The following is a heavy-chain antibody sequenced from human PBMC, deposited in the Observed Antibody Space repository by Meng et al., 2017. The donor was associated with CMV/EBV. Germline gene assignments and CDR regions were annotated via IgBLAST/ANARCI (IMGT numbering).Heavy chain of an antibody. D-gene: IGHD2-2*01. CDR1: GFTFSSYS. Sequence: GGSLRLSCAASGFTFSSYSMNWVRQAPGKGLEWVSSISSSSSYIYYADSVKGQFTISRDNAKNSLYLQMNSLRAEDTAVYYCARDQDIVVVPAAINFYYYYGMDVWGQGTTVTVSS. J-gene: IGHJ6*02. V-gene: IGHV3-21*01. CDR3: ARDQDIVVVPAAINFYYYYGMDV. CDR2: ISSSSSYI.